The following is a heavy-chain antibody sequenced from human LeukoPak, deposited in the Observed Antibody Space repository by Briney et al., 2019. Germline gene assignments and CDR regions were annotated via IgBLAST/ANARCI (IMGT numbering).Heavy chain of an antibody. CDR3: VRTTLRNFDWSPDAFDI. CDR2: IYSSGST. D-gene: IGHD3-9*01. CDR1: GGSISTYY. Sequence: SETLSLTCTVSGGSISTYYWSWIRQFAGKGLEWIGRIYSSGSTNYNPSLKSRVTMSVDTSKNQFSLKLSSVTAADTAVYYCVRTTLRNFDWSPDAFDIWGQGTMVTVSS. J-gene: IGHJ3*02. V-gene: IGHV4-4*07.